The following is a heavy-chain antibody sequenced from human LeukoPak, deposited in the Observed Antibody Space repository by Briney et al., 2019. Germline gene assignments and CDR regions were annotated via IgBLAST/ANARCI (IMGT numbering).Heavy chain of an antibody. CDR2: ISTSGGST. D-gene: IGHD4-11*01. J-gene: IGHJ4*02. V-gene: IGHV3-23*01. CDR3: ARDAFDSNYFDY. CDR1: GFTFSSHA. Sequence: PGGSLRLSCAASGFTFSSHAMSWVRQAPGKVLEWVSAISTSGGSTYYADSVKGRFTISRDNSKNTLYLQMNSLRAEDTAVYYCARDAFDSNYFDYWGQGTLVTVCS.